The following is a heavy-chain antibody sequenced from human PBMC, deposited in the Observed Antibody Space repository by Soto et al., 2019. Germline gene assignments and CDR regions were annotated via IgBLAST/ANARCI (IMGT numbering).Heavy chain of an antibody. D-gene: IGHD6-13*01. V-gene: IGHV1-69*06. CDR3: ARSRGKDWSSSWAYFDY. J-gene: IGHJ4*02. Sequence: QVQLVQSGAEVKKPGSSVKVSCKASGGTFSSYAISWVRQAPGQGLEWMGGIIPIFGTANYAQKFQGRVTITADKSTSTAYMELSSLRSEDTAVYYCARSRGKDWSSSWAYFDYWGQGTLVTVSS. CDR2: IIPIFGTA. CDR1: GGTFSSYA.